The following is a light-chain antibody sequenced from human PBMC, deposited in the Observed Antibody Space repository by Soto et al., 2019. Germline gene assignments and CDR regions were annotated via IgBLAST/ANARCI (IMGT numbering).Light chain of an antibody. J-gene: IGKJ5*01. Sequence: EIVLTQSPGTLSLSPGERATLSCRASQSVSSSYLAWYQQKPGQAPRLLIYGASSRATGIPDRFSGSGSGIDFTLTISRLEPEDFAVYYCQQYGSSPRLTFGQGTRLEIK. CDR1: QSVSSSY. CDR2: GAS. CDR3: QQYGSSPRLT. V-gene: IGKV3-20*01.